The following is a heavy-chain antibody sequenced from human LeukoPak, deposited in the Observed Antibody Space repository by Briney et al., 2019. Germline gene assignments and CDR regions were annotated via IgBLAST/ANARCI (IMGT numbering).Heavy chain of an antibody. CDR1: GFTFTSYY. V-gene: IGHV1-46*01. D-gene: IGHD2-2*01. CDR3: ARDLRGIVVVPAAPAFDY. J-gene: IGHJ4*02. Sequence: GGSLRLSCAASGFTFTSYYMHWVRQAPRQGLEWMGVINPSGGSISYAQKFQGRVTMTRDTSTSTVYMELSSLRSEDTAVYYCARDLRGIVVVPAAPAFDYWGQGTLVTVSS. CDR2: INPSGGSI.